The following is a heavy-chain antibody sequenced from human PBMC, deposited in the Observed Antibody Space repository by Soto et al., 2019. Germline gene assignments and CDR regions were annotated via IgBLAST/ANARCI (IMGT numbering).Heavy chain of an antibody. D-gene: IGHD1-1*01. V-gene: IGHV3-23*01. CDR2: VSGGDGGT. J-gene: IGHJ4*02. CDR3: ARWNGLGDY. Sequence: PGGSLRLSCAASGFSVSTYGVTWVRQAPGKGLGWVSGVSGGDGGTHYADSVKGRFTISRDNSKNTVYLLMNSLRADDTAVYYCARWNGLGDYWGQGTLVTVSS. CDR1: GFSVSTYG.